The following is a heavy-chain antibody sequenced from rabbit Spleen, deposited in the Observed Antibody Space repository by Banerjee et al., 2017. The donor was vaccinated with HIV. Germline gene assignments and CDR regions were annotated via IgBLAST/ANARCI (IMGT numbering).Heavy chain of an antibody. CDR1: GFSFSGSAW. Sequence: QEQLVESGGGLVQPGGSLTLTCKASGFSFSGSAWICWVRQAPGKGLEWIACINTSDGDTYYANWPKGRFTIYNTLSTIVTLQMTGLTAADSATYFCASNYVNTFDPWGPGTLVTVS. D-gene: IGHD1-1*01. CDR3: ASNYVNTFDP. J-gene: IGHJ2*01. CDR2: INTSDGDT. V-gene: IGHV1S45*01.